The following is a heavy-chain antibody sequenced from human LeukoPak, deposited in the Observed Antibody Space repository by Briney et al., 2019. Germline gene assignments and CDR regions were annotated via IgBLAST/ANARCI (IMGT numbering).Heavy chain of an antibody. CDR3: TTVYMVY. J-gene: IGHJ4*02. CDR1: GFTFSNAW. D-gene: IGHD3-10*01. CDR2: IKSKTDGGTT. V-gene: IGHV3-15*07. Sequence: PGGSLRLSCAASGFTFSNAWMNWVRQAPGKGLEWVGCIKSKTDGGTTDYAAPVKGRFTISRDDSKNTLYLQMNSLKTEDTAVYYCTTVYMVYWGQGTLVTVSS.